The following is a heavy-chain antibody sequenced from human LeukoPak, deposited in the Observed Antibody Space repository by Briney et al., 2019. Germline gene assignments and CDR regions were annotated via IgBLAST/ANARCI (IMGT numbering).Heavy chain of an antibody. D-gene: IGHD2-2*01. CDR1: GFTFSSYG. J-gene: IGHJ6*02. CDR2: IWYGGSNK. CDR3: ARARDCSSTSCYYGSGHDGMDV. V-gene: IGHV3-33*01. Sequence: PGGSLRLSCAASGFTFSSYGMHWVRQAPGKGLEWVAVIWYGGSNKYYADSVKGRFTISRDNSKNTLYLQMNSLRAEDTAVYYCARARDCSSTSCYYGSGHDGMDVWGQGTTVTVSS.